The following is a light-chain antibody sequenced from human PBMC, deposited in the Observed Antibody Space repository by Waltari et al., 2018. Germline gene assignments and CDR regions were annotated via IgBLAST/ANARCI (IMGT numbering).Light chain of an antibody. CDR3: QQSYSTSVT. Sequence: DIQMTQSPSSQSASVGDRVTITCRASQSISSYLNWYQQKPGKAPKLLIYAASSLQSGVPSRFSGSGSGTDFTLTISSLQPEDFATYYCQQSYSTSVTFGQGTKVEIK. CDR1: QSISSY. CDR2: AAS. J-gene: IGKJ1*01. V-gene: IGKV1-39*01.